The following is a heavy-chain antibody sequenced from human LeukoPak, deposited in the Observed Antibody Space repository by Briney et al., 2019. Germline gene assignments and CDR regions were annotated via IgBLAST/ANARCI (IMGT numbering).Heavy chain of an antibody. CDR3: AREYD. J-gene: IGHJ4*02. CDR1: GFTFGNYW. D-gene: IGHD3-16*01. CDR2: IKQDGSDK. Sequence: GGSLRLSCAASGFTFGNYWMGWVRQAPGEGLEWLAIIKQDGSDKYYVDSVKGRFTISRDNTKKALFLQMNSLRVEDTAVYYCAREYDWGQGTLVTVSS. V-gene: IGHV3-7*04.